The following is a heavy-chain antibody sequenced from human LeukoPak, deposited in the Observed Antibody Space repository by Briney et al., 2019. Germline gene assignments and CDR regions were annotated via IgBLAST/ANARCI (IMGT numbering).Heavy chain of an antibody. J-gene: IGHJ4*02. V-gene: IGHV3-30-3*01. CDR2: ISYDGSNK. Sequence: PGGSLRLSCAASGFTFSSYAMHWVRQAPGKGLEWVAVISYDGSNKYYADSVKGRFTISRDNSKNTLYLQMNSLRAEDTAVYYCARQMGYSYGYAVWGQGTPVTVSS. CDR3: ARQMGYSYGYAV. D-gene: IGHD5-18*01. CDR1: GFTFSSYA.